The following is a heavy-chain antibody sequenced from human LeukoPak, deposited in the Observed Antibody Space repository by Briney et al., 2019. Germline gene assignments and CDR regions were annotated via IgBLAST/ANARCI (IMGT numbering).Heavy chain of an antibody. V-gene: IGHV3-20*04. CDR1: GFTFSSYS. D-gene: IGHD3-22*01. CDR2: INWNGGST. J-gene: IGHJ4*02. Sequence: GGSLRLSCAASGFTFSSYSMNWVRQAPGKGLEWVSGINWNGGSTGYADSVKGRFTISRDDAKNPLYLQMNSLRAEDTALYYCARERYSGYYGYYFDYWGQGTLVTVSS. CDR3: ARERYSGYYGYYFDY.